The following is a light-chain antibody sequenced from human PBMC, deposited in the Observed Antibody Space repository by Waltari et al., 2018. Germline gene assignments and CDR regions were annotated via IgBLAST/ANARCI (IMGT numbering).Light chain of an antibody. CDR2: GAS. J-gene: IGKJ1*01. V-gene: IGKV3-20*01. CDR3: QHYVRLPVT. CDR1: QSGSTS. Sequence: EIVLTPPPGTLSSSPGERVTLSCGASQSGSTSLAWYQQKPGQAPRLLIYGASSRATGIPDRFSGSGSGTDFSLTISRLEPEDFAVYYCQHYVRLPVTFGEGTKVEIK.